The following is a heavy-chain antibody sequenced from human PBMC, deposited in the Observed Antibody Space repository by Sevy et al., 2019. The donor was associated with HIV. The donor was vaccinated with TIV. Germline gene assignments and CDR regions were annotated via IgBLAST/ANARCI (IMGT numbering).Heavy chain of an antibody. Sequence: ASVKVSCEASGFNSRSYDIYWVRQAPGQGLEWMGWMNTNTGNTGFAQKFQGRVTMTRNSSISTAYMELSNLRSEDTAVYYCARVSGWHLRYGLDVWGQWTTVTVSS. CDR1: GFNSRSYD. CDR3: ARVSGWHLRYGLDV. V-gene: IGHV1-8*02. J-gene: IGHJ6*02. D-gene: IGHD6-19*01. CDR2: MNTNTGNT.